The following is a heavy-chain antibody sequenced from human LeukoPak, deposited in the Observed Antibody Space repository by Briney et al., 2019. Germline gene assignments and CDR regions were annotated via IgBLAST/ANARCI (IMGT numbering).Heavy chain of an antibody. V-gene: IGHV3-23*01. CDR3: AKRRDSSGFYPPFDY. CDR2: ITSSGEST. J-gene: IGHJ4*02. Sequence: GGSLRLSCAASGFTFSSYAMSWVRQAPGKGLEWVSAITSSGESTYYADSVKGRFTISRDNSKNTLYLQMNSLRAEDTAVYYCAKRRDSSGFYPPFDYWGPGTLVTVSS. D-gene: IGHD3-22*01. CDR1: GFTFSSYA.